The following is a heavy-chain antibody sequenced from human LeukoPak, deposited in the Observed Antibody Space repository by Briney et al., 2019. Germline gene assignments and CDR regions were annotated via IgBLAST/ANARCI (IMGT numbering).Heavy chain of an antibody. CDR3: AKRRLRVTGQGIDY. CDR2: ISDIGGTS. Sequence: GGSLRLSCAAFGFTFSSYAMSWVRQAPGKGLEWVSDISDIGGTSSSTDSVKGRFTISRDNSKNMLYLQMNSLGAEDTAVYYCAKRRLRVTGQGIDYWGQGTLVTVSS. V-gene: IGHV3-23*01. D-gene: IGHD3-9*01. J-gene: IGHJ4*02. CDR1: GFTFSSYA.